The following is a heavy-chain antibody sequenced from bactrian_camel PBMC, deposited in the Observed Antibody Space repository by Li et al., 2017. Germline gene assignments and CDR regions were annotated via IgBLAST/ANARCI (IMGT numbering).Heavy chain of an antibody. J-gene: IGHJ4*01. CDR2: IDSDGTT. Sequence: DVQLVESGGGSVQAGGSLRLSCAAPGYRYDTYCMGWFRQAPGKAREGIAVIDSDGTTLYADSVRGRFTISQDSATNTVYLQMDNLDPHDTGMYFCAADSGTYCSVRARLNDYEYKYWGQGTQVTVS. CDR3: AADSGTYCSVRARLNDYEYKY. D-gene: IGHD1*01. V-gene: IGHV3S10*01. CDR1: GYRYDTYC.